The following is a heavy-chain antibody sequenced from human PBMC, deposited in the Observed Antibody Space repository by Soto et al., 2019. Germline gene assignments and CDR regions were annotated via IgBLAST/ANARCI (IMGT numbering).Heavy chain of an antibody. J-gene: IGHJ4*02. D-gene: IGHD2-21*02. CDR2: IYYSGST. CDR1: GGSISSSSYY. V-gene: IGHV4-39*01. CDR3: ARQRTSVVTQAYFDV. Sequence: ETLSLTCTVSGGSISSSSYYWGWIRQPPGKGLEWIGSIYYSGSTYYNPSLKSRVTISVDTSKNQFSLKLSSVTAADTAVYYCARQRTSVVTQAYFDVWGPGSLVTVSS.